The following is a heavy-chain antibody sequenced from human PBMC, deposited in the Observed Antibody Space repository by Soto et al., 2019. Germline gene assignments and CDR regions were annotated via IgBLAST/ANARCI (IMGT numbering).Heavy chain of an antibody. D-gene: IGHD4-17*01. CDR2: INAGNGNT. J-gene: IGHJ3*02. CDR3: ARQNYGAAFDI. CDR1: GYTFTSYA. Sequence: ASVKVSCKASGYTFTSYAIHWVRQAPGQRLEWMGWINAGNGNTKYSQKFQGRVTITADESTSTAYMELSSLRSEDTAVYYCARQNYGAAFDIWGQGTMVTVSS. V-gene: IGHV1-3*01.